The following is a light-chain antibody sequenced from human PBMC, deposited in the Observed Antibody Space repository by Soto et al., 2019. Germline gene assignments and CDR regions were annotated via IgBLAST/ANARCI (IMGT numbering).Light chain of an antibody. CDR1: QNIVTH. CDR3: QQSHSAPLT. Sequence: DIQMTQSPSSLSASVGDRVTITCRASQNIVTHLNWYRQQPGKSPRLLIHAASTLESEVASRFSGSGSGTDFTLTIASLQAEDFATYYCQQSHSAPLTFGGGTKIEIK. V-gene: IGKV1-39*01. J-gene: IGKJ4*01. CDR2: AAS.